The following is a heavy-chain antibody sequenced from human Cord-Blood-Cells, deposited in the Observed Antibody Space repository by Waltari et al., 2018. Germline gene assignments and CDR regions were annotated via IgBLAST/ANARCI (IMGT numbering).Heavy chain of an antibody. D-gene: IGHD6-13*01. V-gene: IGHV3-9*03. Sequence: EVQLVESGGGLVQPGRSLRLSCAASGFTFDDYAMHWVRQAPGKGLEWVSGISWNSGSIGYADSVKGRFTISRDNAKNSLYLQMNSLRAEDMALYYCAKGSKAAAGVFFDYWGQGTLVTVSS. J-gene: IGHJ4*02. CDR2: ISWNSGSI. CDR1: GFTFDDYA. CDR3: AKGSKAAAGVFFDY.